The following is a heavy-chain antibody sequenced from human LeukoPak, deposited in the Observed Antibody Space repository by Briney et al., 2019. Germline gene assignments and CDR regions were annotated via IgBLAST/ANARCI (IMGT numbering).Heavy chain of an antibody. CDR3: SREGYSCPNWFDT. CDR2: IYSSGST. CDR1: GASISSGSNY. J-gene: IGHJ5*02. D-gene: IGHD4-11*01. Sequence: SETLSLTCSVSGASISSGSNYWGWIRQPPGKTLEWIGSIYSSGSTYYNPSLKSRVIIIIDTPKNHFSLTLSSVTAADTAVYYCSREGYSCPNWFDTWGQGTLVTVSS. V-gene: IGHV4-39*07.